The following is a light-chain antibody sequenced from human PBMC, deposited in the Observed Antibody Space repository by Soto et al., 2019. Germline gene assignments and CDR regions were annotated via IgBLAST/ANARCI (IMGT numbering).Light chain of an antibody. CDR1: SSNVGNYDL. V-gene: IGLV2-23*02. J-gene: IGLJ3*02. Sequence: QSVLTQPASVSGSPGQSITISCIGTSSNVGNYDLVSWYQQHPGKAPKLLIYEVFKRPSGVSNRFYGSKSDNTASLTISGLQIEDEADYFCCSYAGTSTVVFGGGTKLTVL. CDR2: EVF. CDR3: CSYAGTSTVV.